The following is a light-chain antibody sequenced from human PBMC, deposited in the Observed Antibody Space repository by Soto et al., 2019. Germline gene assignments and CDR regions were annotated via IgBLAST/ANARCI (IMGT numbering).Light chain of an antibody. CDR2: GNI. CDR3: QSYDRSLSGYV. J-gene: IGLJ1*01. Sequence: QSVLTQPPSVSGAPGQRVTISCTGNTSNIGRGYDVHWYQQLPGRAPRVVIYGNIHRPSGVPERFSGSKSGTAASLSITGRQAEDEADYYCQSYDRSLSGYVFGSGTKLTVL. V-gene: IGLV1-40*01. CDR1: TSNIGRGYD.